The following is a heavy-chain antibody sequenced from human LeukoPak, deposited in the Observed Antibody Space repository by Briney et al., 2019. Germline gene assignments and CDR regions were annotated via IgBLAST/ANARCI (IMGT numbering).Heavy chain of an antibody. V-gene: IGHV4-59*01. CDR3: ARGGGWQPLHY. CDR1: GGSISSYY. D-gene: IGHD4-23*01. J-gene: IGHJ4*02. Sequence: SETLSLTCAVSGGSISSYYWSWIRQPPGKGLEWIGYIYYSGSTNYNPSLKGRVTISVDTSKNQFSLKLSSVTAADTAVYYCARGGGWQPLHYWGQGTLVTVSS. CDR2: IYYSGST.